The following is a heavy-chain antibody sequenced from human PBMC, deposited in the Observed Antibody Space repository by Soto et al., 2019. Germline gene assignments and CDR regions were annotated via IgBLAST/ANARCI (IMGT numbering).Heavy chain of an antibody. CDR3: AKEGPKTIYIWGSYRTNWFDP. V-gene: IGHV3-23*01. Sequence: PGGSLRLSCAASGFTFSSYAMSWVRQAPGKGLEWVSAISGSGGSTYYADSVKGRFTISRDNSKNTLYLQMDSLRAEDTAVYYCAKEGPKTIYIWGSYRTNWFDPWGQGTLVTVSS. D-gene: IGHD3-16*02. CDR1: GFTFSSYA. J-gene: IGHJ5*02. CDR2: ISGSGGST.